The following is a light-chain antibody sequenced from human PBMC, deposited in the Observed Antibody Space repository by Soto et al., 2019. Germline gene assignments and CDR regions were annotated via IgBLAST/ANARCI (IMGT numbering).Light chain of an antibody. CDR3: SSYAGSEGV. CDR2: EVS. J-gene: IGLJ1*01. V-gene: IGLV2-8*01. CDR1: TSDVGGYNY. Sequence: SVLTQPPSATGSPGESVTISCPGTTSDVGGYNYVSWYQQHPGKAPKLMIYEVSKRPSGVPDRFSGSKSGNTASLTVSGLQAEDEADYYCSSYAGSEGVFGTGTKVTVL.